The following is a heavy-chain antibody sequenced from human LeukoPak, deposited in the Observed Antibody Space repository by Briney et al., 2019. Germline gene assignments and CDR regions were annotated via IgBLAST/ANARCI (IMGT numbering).Heavy chain of an antibody. V-gene: IGHV4-30-2*01. J-gene: IGHJ1*01. D-gene: IGHD3-22*01. CDR2: IYHSGST. CDR3: ARGGEDYYDSSGPEYFQH. Sequence: PSETLSLTCAVSGGSISSGGYSWSWIRQPPGKGLEWIGYIYHSGSTYYNPSLKSRVTISVERSKNQFSLKLSSVTAADTAVYYCARGGEDYYDSSGPEYFQHWGQGTLVTVSS. CDR1: GGSISSGGYS.